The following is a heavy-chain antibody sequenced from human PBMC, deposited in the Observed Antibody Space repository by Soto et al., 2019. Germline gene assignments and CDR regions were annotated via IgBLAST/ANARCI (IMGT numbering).Heavy chain of an antibody. V-gene: IGHV5-10-1*01. CDR1: GYNFITDW. J-gene: IGHJ6*02. D-gene: IGHD3-16*01. CDR3: ARLSRASFALDV. CDR2: IDPTDSYT. Sequence: GESLKISCKGSGYNFITDWISWVRQMPGKGLEWMGRIDPTDSYTKYSPSFEGHVTISADKSISTAYLQWSSLKASDSAVYYCARLSRASFALDVWGQGTTGTSP.